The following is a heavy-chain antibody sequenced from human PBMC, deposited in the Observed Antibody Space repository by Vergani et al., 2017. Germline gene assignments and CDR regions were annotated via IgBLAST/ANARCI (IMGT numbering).Heavy chain of an antibody. J-gene: IGHJ4*02. CDR3: ARDLGGAYPAADY. Sequence: EVQLVESGGGLVQPGGSLRLSCAASGFTFSSYWMSWVRQAPGKGLEWVANIKQDGSAKYYVDSVKGRFTISRDNAKNSLYLQMNSLRAEDTAVYYGARDLGGAYPAADYWGQGTLVTVSS. D-gene: IGHD2-21*01. CDR1: GFTFSSYW. V-gene: IGHV3-7*03. CDR2: IKQDGSAK.